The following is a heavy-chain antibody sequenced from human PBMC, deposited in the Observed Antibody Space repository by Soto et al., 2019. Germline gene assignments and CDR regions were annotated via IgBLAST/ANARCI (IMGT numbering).Heavy chain of an antibody. Sequence: QVQLVESGGGVLQPGTSLRLSCVASGFSFNTYGFHWVRQAPGKGLEWVSVIWSDGNNRYYADSVKGRFTISRDRSKNTLYLQMNSLRVEDTAVYYCARIQLDTIMALDYWGQGTLVTVSS. CDR3: ARIQLDTIMALDY. CDR1: GFSFNTYG. V-gene: IGHV3-33*01. CDR2: IWSDGNNR. J-gene: IGHJ4*02. D-gene: IGHD5-18*01.